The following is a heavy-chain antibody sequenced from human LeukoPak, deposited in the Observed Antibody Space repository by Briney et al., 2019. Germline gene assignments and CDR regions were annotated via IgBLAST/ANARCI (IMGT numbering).Heavy chain of an antibody. CDR2: ISLTGLT. CDR3: SRENGAFSPFGY. J-gene: IGHJ4*02. V-gene: IGHV4-4*02. Sequence: SETLSLTCDVSGGSVTSTNWWTWVRQPPGQGLEWIGEISLTGLTHYNPSLESRVTVSLDKSKNQLSLNLTSVTAADTAVYYCSRENGAFSPFGYWGQGTLVTVLS. D-gene: IGHD2-8*01. CDR1: GGSVTSTNW.